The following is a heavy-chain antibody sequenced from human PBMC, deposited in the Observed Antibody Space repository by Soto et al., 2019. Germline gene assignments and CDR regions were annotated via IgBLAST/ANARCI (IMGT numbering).Heavy chain of an antibody. V-gene: IGHV3-49*03. CDR3: TTRVVVVAATPFDY. D-gene: IGHD2-15*01. J-gene: IGHJ4*02. CDR2: IRSKAYGGTT. Sequence: EVQLVESGGGLVQPGRSLRLSCTASGFTFGDYAMSWFRQAPGKGLEWVGCIRSKAYGGTTEYAASVKGRFTISRDDSKSIAYLQMNSLKTEDTAVYYCTTRVVVVAATPFDYWGQGTLVTVSS. CDR1: GFTFGDYA.